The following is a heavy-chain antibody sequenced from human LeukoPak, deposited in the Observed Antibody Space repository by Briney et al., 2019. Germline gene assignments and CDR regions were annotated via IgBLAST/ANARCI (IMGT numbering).Heavy chain of an antibody. CDR1: DASISGYY. J-gene: IGHJ4*02. CDR3: ARDERTMGVVDY. CDR2: IYIRGST. Sequence: SETLSLTCTVSDASISGYYWSWIRQPAGKGLEWIGRIYIRGSTNYNPSLKSRVTMSLDTSKNQFSLKLRSVTAADTAVYYCARDERTMGVVDYWGQGILVTVSS. V-gene: IGHV4-4*07. D-gene: IGHD3-10*01.